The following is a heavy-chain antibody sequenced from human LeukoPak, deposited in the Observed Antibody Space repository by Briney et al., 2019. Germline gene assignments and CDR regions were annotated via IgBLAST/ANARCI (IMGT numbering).Heavy chain of an antibody. J-gene: IGHJ4*02. V-gene: IGHV3-11*01. Sequence: GGSLRLSCAASGFTFSDYYMSWIRQAPGKGLEWVSYISDRGDTIYYADSVKGRFTVSRDNANNSVSLQMNSLSADNTAVYYCARLKAGNWGPGTLVTVSS. CDR2: ISDRGDTI. CDR3: ARLKAGN. CDR1: GFTFSDYY.